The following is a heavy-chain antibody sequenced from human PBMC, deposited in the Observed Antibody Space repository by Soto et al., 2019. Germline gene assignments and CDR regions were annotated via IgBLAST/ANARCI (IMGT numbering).Heavy chain of an antibody. CDR3: AILPRGYSYVLEDY. CDR1: GGTFSSYA. D-gene: IGHD5-18*01. J-gene: IGHJ4*02. V-gene: IGHV1-69*12. Sequence: QVQLVQSGAEVKKPGSSVKVSCKASGGTFSSYAISWVRQAPGQGLEWMGGIIPIFGTANYAQKFQGRVTITADESTSTAYMELSNLRSEDTAVYYCAILPRGYSYVLEDYWGQGTLVTVSS. CDR2: IIPIFGTA.